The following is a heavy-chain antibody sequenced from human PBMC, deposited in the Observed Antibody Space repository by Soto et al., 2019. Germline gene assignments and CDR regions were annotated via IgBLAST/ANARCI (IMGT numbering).Heavy chain of an antibody. Sequence: GGSLRLSCSGSGFSFDSYGMHWVRQAPGKGLEWVATVSFDSKNKYYVDSVEGRFTISRDNSKNMMYLQMNSLRHVDTAVYYCAKESVEVTYSYYGMDVWGPGTTVTVSS. J-gene: IGHJ6*02. CDR1: GFSFDSYG. D-gene: IGHD4-4*01. CDR3: AKESVEVTYSYYGMDV. V-gene: IGHV3-30*18. CDR2: VSFDSKNK.